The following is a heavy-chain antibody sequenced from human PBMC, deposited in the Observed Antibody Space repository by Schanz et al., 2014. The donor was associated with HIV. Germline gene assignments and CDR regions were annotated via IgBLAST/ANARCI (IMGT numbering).Heavy chain of an antibody. V-gene: IGHV3-30*18. CDR1: GFKFNSYG. CDR3: AKQHDSYDNSGYPSTVEYYGMDV. J-gene: IGHJ6*02. D-gene: IGHD3-22*01. Sequence: VQLVESGGGLVQPGRSLRLSCVASGFKFNSYGMHWVRQAPGKGLEWVAVTSYDGTKKHYADSVKGRFTISRDNSKNSLYLQMNSLRTEDTALYYCAKQHDSYDNSGYPSTVEYYGMDVWGQGTTVTVSS. CDR2: TSYDGTKK.